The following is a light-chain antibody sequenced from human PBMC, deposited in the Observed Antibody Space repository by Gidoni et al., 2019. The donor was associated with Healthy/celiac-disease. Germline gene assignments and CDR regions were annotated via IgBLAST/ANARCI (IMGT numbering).Light chain of an antibody. J-gene: IGKJ3*01. CDR1: QSISSY. CDR3: QQSYSTPFT. CDR2: AAS. Sequence: DLQMTQSPSSLSASVGDRVTITCRASQSISSYLNWYQQKPGKAPKLLIYAASSLQSGVPSRFSGSGSGTEFTLTMSSLQPEDFATYYCQQSYSTPFTFGPGTRVDIK. V-gene: IGKV1-39*01.